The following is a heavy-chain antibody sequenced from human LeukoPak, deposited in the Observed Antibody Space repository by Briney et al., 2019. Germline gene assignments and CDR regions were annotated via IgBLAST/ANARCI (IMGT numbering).Heavy chain of an antibody. V-gene: IGHV3-15*01. CDR2: IKSRTDGGTT. CDR1: GFTFSNAW. CDR3: TTDSQTTYYDILTGYGYFDY. J-gene: IGHJ4*02. Sequence: PGGSLRLSCAASGFTFSNAWMSWVRPAPGKGLEWVGRIKSRTDGGTTDYAAPVKGRFTISRDDSKNTLYLQMNSLKTEDTAVYYCTTDSQTTYYDILTGYGYFDYWGQGTLVTVSS. D-gene: IGHD3-9*01.